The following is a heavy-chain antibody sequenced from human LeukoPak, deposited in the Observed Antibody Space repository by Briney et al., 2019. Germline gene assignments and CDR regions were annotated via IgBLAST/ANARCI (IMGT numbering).Heavy chain of an antibody. CDR2: INPNSGGT. D-gene: IGHD1-1*01. J-gene: IGHJ6*03. CDR3: ARDKQLDWAHYYYYYMDV. Sequence: ASVKVSCKASGYTFTGYYIHWVRQAPGQGLECMGWINPNSGGTNYAQKFQGRVTMTRDTSINTAYMELSRLRSDDTAVYYCARDKQLDWAHYYYYYMDVWGKGTTVTVSS. V-gene: IGHV1-2*02. CDR1: GYTFTGYY.